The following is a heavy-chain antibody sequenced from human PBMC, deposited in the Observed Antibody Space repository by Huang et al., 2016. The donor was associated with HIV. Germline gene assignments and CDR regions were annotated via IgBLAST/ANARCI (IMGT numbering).Heavy chain of an antibody. Sequence: QVQLQESGPGLVKPSETLSLTCTVSGGSMSSYYWSWIRQPPGKGLEWIGYIYYSGSTNYTPSLKSRVTISVDTSKNQFSLRLSSVTAADTAVYYCASASIAARRWFDPWGQGSLVTVS. CDR3: ASASIAARRWFDP. CDR2: IYYSGST. J-gene: IGHJ5*02. D-gene: IGHD6-6*01. V-gene: IGHV4-59*01. CDR1: GGSMSSYY.